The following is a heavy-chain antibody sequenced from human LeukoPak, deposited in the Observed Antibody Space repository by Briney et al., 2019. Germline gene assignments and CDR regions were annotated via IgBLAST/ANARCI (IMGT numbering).Heavy chain of an antibody. J-gene: IGHJ4*02. Sequence: SETLSLTCAVSGGSISSGGYSWRWIRQPPGKGLEWIGYIYHSGSTYYNPSLKSRVTISVDRSKNQFSLKLSSVTAADTAVYYCASSSGYDLGYYFDYWGQGTLVTVSS. D-gene: IGHD5-12*01. CDR3: ASSSGYDLGYYFDY. CDR2: IYHSGST. V-gene: IGHV4-30-2*01. CDR1: GGSISSGGYS.